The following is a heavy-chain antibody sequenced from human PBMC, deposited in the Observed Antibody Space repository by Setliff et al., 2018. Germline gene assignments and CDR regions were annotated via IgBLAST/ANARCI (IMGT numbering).Heavy chain of an antibody. D-gene: IGHD6-13*01. CDR1: GYTFTSYA. J-gene: IGHJ4*02. Sequence: GASVKVSCKASGYTFTSYAMHWVRQAPGQRLEWMGWINAGNGNTKYSQKFQGRVAITRDTSASTAYMELSSLRSEDTAVYYCARAIPPGYISTWYSSWGQGTLVTAPQ. V-gene: IGHV1-3*01. CDR2: INAGNGNT. CDR3: ARAIPPGYISTWYSS.